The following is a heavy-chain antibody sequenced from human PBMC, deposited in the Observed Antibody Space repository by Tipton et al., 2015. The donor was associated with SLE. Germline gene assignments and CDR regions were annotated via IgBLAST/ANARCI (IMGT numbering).Heavy chain of an antibody. CDR2: ISYSGST. V-gene: IGHV4-38-2*02. CDR1: GYSISSGYY. CDR3: ARENGPYDACDI. Sequence: TLSLTCAVSGYSISSGYYWGWLRQPPGKGLECFGYISYSGSTNYNPSLKSRVTISVDTSKNQFSLKLSSVTAAVTAVYYCARENGPYDACDIWGQGTMVTVSS. J-gene: IGHJ3*02.